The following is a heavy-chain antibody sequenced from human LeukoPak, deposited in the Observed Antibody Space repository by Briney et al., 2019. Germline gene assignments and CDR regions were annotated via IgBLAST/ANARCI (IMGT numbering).Heavy chain of an antibody. Sequence: ASVKVSCKASGYTFTGYYMHWVRQAPGQGLEWMGWINPNSGGINYAQKFQGRVTMTRDTSISTAYMELSRLRSDDTAVYYCARDAGDYYDSSGYSPFDYWGQGTLVTVSS. CDR1: GYTFTGYY. CDR2: INPNSGGI. CDR3: ARDAGDYYDSSGYSPFDY. V-gene: IGHV1-2*02. J-gene: IGHJ4*02. D-gene: IGHD3-22*01.